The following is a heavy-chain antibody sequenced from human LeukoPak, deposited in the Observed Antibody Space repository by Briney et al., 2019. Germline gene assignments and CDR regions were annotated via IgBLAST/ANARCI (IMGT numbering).Heavy chain of an antibody. Sequence: GESLKISCKGLGFIFTSYWIAWVRQKPGKGLEWMGVIYPADSETRYSPSFEGQVTISADKSVSTAYLEWRSLKAAETAMYFCARPLIGQYEGTGHYYPVSFDHWGQGALVAVSS. CDR3: ARPLIGQYEGTGHYYPVSFDH. CDR2: IYPADSET. J-gene: IGHJ4*02. V-gene: IGHV5-51*01. D-gene: IGHD2-8*02. CDR1: GFIFTSYW.